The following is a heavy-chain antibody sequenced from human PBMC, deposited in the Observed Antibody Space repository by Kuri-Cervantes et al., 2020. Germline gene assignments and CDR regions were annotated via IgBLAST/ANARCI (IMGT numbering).Heavy chain of an antibody. D-gene: IGHD3-22*01. CDR2: INHSGST. CDR3: AKQWSGFSSGWFFL. J-gene: IGHJ5*02. V-gene: IGHV4-39*01. CDR1: GGSISSSSYY. Sequence: SETLSLTCTVSGGSISSSSYYWGWIRQPPGKGLEWIGEINHSGSTNYNPSLKSRVTISVDTSKNQFSLKLTSVTVADSATYYCAKQWSGFSSGWFFLWGQGALVTVSS.